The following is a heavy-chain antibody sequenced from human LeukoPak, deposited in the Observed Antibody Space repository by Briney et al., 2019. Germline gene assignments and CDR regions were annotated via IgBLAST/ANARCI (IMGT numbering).Heavy chain of an antibody. D-gene: IGHD2-8*01. CDR1: GFTFSSYG. CDR3: SRAGDCTNGICYTADFDY. J-gene: IGHJ4*02. CDR2: FTDSGGNT. Sequence: GGSLRLSCAASGFTFSSYGMHWVRQAPGKGLEWVSAFTDSGGNTYYADSVKGRFTISRDNSKNTLYLQMNSLRAEDTAVYFCSRAGDCTNGICYTADFDYWGQGTLVTVSS. V-gene: IGHV3-23*01.